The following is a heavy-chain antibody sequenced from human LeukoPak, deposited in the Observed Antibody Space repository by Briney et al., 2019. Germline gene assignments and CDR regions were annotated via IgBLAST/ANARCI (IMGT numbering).Heavy chain of an antibody. J-gene: IGHJ4*02. CDR2: IYYTRST. Sequence: SETLSLTCTVSGGSIDSYYWSWIRQPLGKGLEWIGYIYYTRSTEYHPSLKSRVTISLDTSKNQFSLKLTSVTAADTAVYYCARVYQSAEYYFDYWGQGNLVSVSS. V-gene: IGHV4-59*01. CDR1: GGSIDSYY. D-gene: IGHD2-2*01. CDR3: ARVYQSAEYYFDY.